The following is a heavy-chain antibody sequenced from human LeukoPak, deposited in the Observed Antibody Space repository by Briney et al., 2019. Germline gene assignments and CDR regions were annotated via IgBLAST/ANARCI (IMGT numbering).Heavy chain of an antibody. D-gene: IGHD3-10*01. CDR1: GYTFTGYY. V-gene: IGHV1-2*02. CDR3: ARGGTMVRGVMGY. J-gene: IGHJ4*02. CDR2: INPNSGGT. Sequence: GASVKVSCKASGYTFTGYYMHWVRQAPGQGLEWMEWINPNSGGTNYAQKFQGRVTMTRDTSISTAYMELSRLRSDDTAVYYRARGGTMVRGVMGYWGQGTLVTVSS.